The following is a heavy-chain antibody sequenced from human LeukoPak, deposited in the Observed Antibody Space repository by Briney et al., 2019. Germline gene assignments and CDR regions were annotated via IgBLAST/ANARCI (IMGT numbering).Heavy chain of an antibody. CDR3: ARWVRGTFDY. J-gene: IGHJ4*02. CDR2: IKQDGSEK. CDR1: GFTFSSYA. Sequence: GGSLRLSCAASGFTFSSYAMNWVRQAPGKGLEWVANIKQDGSEKYYVDSVKGRFTISRDNAKNSLYLQMNSLRAEDTAVYYCARWVRGTFDYWGQGTLVTVSS. D-gene: IGHD1-26*01. V-gene: IGHV3-7*01.